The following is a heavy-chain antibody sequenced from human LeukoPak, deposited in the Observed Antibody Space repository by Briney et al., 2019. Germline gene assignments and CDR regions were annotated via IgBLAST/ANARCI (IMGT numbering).Heavy chain of an antibody. Sequence: PGGSLRLSCAASGFTFSSYSMNWVRQAPGKGLEWVSYISSSSSTIYYADSVKGRFTISRDNAKNSLYLQMNSLRAEDTAVYYCARDHAGQWLVGCFDYWGQGTLVTVSS. J-gene: IGHJ4*02. CDR3: ARDHAGQWLVGCFDY. CDR2: ISSSSSTI. D-gene: IGHD6-19*01. CDR1: GFTFSSYS. V-gene: IGHV3-48*04.